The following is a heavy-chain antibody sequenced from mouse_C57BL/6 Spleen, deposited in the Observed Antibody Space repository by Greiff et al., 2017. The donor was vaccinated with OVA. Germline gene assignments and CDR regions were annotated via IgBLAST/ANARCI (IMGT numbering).Heavy chain of an antibody. J-gene: IGHJ3*01. Sequence: QVQLQQPGAELVKPGASVKMSCKASGYTFTSYCITWVKQRPGQGLEWIGDIYPGSGSTNYNEKFKSKATLTVDTSSSTAYMQLSSLTSEDSAVYYCARYGNGLPLAYWGQGTLVTVSA. CDR2: IYPGSGST. D-gene: IGHD2-1*01. CDR1: GYTFTSYC. V-gene: IGHV1-55*01. CDR3: ARYGNGLPLAY.